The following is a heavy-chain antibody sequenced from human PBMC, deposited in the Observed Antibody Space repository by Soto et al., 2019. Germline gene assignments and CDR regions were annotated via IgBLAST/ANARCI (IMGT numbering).Heavy chain of an antibody. CDR1: GGTISSGGYY. J-gene: IGHJ5*02. V-gene: IGHV4-31*03. CDR3: AREQPFVFDP. CDR2: IYYSGST. D-gene: IGHD3-16*01. Sequence: TLSLTCTFSGGTISSGGYYWSWIRQHPGKGLEWIGYIYYSGSTYYNPSLKSRVTISVDTSKNQFSLKLSSVTAADTAVYYCAREQPFVFDPWGQGTLVTVSS.